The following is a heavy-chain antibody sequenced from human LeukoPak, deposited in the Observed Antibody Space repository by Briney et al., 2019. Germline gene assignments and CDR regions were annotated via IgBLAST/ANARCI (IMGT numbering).Heavy chain of an antibody. J-gene: IGHJ4*02. CDR1: GFTFGSYA. CDR3: AKDCTRTNCYVDY. V-gene: IGHV3-23*01. Sequence: GGSLRLSCAATGFTFGSYAMSWVRQAPGKGLEWVSAISGSGGSTYYADSVKGRFTISRDNSKNTLYLQMNSLRAEDTALYYCAKDCTRTNCYVDYWGQGTLVTVSS. CDR2: ISGSGGST. D-gene: IGHD2-2*01.